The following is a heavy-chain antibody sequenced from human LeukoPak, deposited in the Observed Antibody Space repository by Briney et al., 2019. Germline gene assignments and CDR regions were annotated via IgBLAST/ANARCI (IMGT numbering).Heavy chain of an antibody. CDR2: IGGGGPTT. CDR1: GFTFSTYA. J-gene: IGHJ4*02. D-gene: IGHD6-19*01. Sequence: GGSLRLSCAASGFTFSTYAMNWVRQAPAKGLEWVSTIGGGGPTTDYADSVKDRFTISRDNSKNTLYLQLNSLRAEDTAVYFCARGFLGGTDQYFDSWGQGTLVTVSS. V-gene: IGHV3-23*01. CDR3: ARGFLGGTDQYFDS.